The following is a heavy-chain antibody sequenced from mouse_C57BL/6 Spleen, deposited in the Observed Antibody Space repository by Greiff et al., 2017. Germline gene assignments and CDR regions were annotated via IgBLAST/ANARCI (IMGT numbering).Heavy chain of an antibody. Sequence: EVKLMESGPGLVKPSQSLSLTCSVTGYSITSGYYWNWIRQFPGNKLEWMGYISYDGSNNYNPSLKNRISITRDTSKNQFFLKLNSVTTEDTATYYCARDRGDYDFAYWGQGTLVTVSA. J-gene: IGHJ3*01. CDR3: ARDRGDYDFAY. CDR1: GYSITSGYY. CDR2: ISYDGSN. D-gene: IGHD2-4*01. V-gene: IGHV3-6*01.